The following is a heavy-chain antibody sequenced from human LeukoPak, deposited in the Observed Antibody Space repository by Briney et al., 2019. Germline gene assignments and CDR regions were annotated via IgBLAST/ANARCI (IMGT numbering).Heavy chain of an antibody. CDR2: INPNSGGT. V-gene: IGHV1-2*02. D-gene: IGHD3-16*01. CDR3: ARDREDYDSYYMGV. Sequence: ASVKVSCKASGYTFTGYYMHWVRQAPGQGLEWMGWINPNSGGTNYAQKFQGRVTMTRDTSISTAYMELSRLRSDDTAVYYCARDREDYDSYYMGVWGKGTTVTVSS. CDR1: GYTFTGYY. J-gene: IGHJ6*03.